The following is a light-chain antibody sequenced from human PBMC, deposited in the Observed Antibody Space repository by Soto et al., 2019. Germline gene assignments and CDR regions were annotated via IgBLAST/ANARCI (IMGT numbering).Light chain of an antibody. J-gene: IGKJ1*01. CDR2: NAS. CDR1: QSVSNY. V-gene: IGKV3-15*01. CDR3: QKYNQWPWT. Sequence: EIVLTQSPATLSLSPGERATLSCRASQSVSNYLAWYQQKPGQAPRLLIYNASNRATGIPARFSGDGSGTEFTLTISSLQSEDFGIYYCQKYNQWPWTFGPGTKVDIK.